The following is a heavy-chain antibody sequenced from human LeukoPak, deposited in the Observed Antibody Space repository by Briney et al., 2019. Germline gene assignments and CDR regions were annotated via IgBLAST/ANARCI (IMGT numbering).Heavy chain of an antibody. CDR3: VGTTKWLAFDY. CDR2: IYNSGST. CDR1: GGSISNYY. D-gene: IGHD5-24*01. Sequence: PSETLSLTCTVSGGSISNYYWSWIRQPPGKGLEWVGCIYNSGSTNYSPSLNSRVTISVDTSENQLSLRPTSVTAADTAVYYCVGTTKWLAFDYWGQGTLVTVSS. J-gene: IGHJ4*02. V-gene: IGHV4-59*01.